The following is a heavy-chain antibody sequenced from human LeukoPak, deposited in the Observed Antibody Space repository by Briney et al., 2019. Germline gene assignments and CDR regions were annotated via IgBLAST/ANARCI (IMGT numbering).Heavy chain of an antibody. Sequence: SVKVSCKASGGTFSSYAISWVRQAPGQGLEWMGGIIPIFGTANYAQKFQGRVTITADESTSTAYMELSSLRSEDTAVYYCARDWDHRPIVGAYDGDFDYWGQGTLVTVSS. CDR1: GGTFSSYA. J-gene: IGHJ4*02. V-gene: IGHV1-69*13. CDR3: ARDWDHRPIVGAYDGDFDY. CDR2: IIPIFGTA. D-gene: IGHD1-26*01.